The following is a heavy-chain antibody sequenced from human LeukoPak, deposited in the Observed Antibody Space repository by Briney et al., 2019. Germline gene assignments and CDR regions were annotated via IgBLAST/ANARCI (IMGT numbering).Heavy chain of an antibody. D-gene: IGHD3-16*02. V-gene: IGHV1-2*02. CDR1: GYTFTGYY. J-gene: IGHJ4*02. CDR2: INPNSGGT. Sequence: GASVKVSCKASGYTFTGYYMHWVRQAPGQGLEWMGWINPNSGGTNYAQKLQGRVTMTTDTSTSTAYMELRSLRSDDTAVYYCARIYYDYVWGSYRRKNYFDYWGQGTLVTVSS. CDR3: ARIYYDYVWGSYRRKNYFDY.